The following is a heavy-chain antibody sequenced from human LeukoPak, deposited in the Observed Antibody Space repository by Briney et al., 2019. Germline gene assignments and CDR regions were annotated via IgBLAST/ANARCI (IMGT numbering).Heavy chain of an antibody. Sequence: ASVKVSCKASGYTFTGYYIHWVRQAPGQGLEWMGWINPNSGGTNYAQKFQGRVTMTRDTSISTAYMELSRLRSDDTAVYYCARMRSTAMTYYYYYYMDVWGKGTTVTVSS. V-gene: IGHV1-2*02. CDR1: GYTFTGYY. CDR3: ARMRSTAMTYYYYYYMDV. CDR2: INPNSGGT. J-gene: IGHJ6*03. D-gene: IGHD5-18*01.